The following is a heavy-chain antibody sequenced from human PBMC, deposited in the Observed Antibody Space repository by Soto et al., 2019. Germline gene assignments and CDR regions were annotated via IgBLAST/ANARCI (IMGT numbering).Heavy chain of an antibody. CDR1: GFTFSSYA. Sequence: GGSLRLSCAASGFTFSSYAMSWVRQAPGKGLEWVSAISGSGGSTYYADSVKGRFTISRDNSKNTLYLQMNSLRAEDTAVYYCAKDMWSLTMVRNGAFDIWGQGTMVTVSS. J-gene: IGHJ3*02. CDR3: AKDMWSLTMVRNGAFDI. V-gene: IGHV3-23*01. CDR2: ISGSGGST. D-gene: IGHD3-10*01.